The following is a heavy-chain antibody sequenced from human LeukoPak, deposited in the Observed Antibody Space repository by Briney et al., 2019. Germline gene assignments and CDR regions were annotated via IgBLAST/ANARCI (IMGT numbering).Heavy chain of an antibody. CDR2: INHSGST. J-gene: IGHJ6*04. CDR3: ARKTDGSGSYYPKHYYYGMDV. CDR1: GGSFSGYY. Sequence: SETLSLTCAVYGGSFSGYYWSWIRQPPGKGLEWIGEINHSGSTNYNPSLKSRVTISVDTSKNQFSLKLSSVTAADTAVYYCARKTDGSGSYYPKHYYYGMDVWGKGTTVTVSS. V-gene: IGHV4-34*01. D-gene: IGHD3-10*01.